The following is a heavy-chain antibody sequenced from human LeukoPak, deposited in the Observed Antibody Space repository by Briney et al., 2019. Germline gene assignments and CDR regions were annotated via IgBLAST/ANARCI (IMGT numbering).Heavy chain of an antibody. CDR3: ARTLQYSGSRYRFDI. J-gene: IGHJ3*02. V-gene: IGHV4-39*01. D-gene: IGHD1-26*01. Sequence: ASETLSLTCTVSGGSISSSSYYWGWIRQPPGKGLEWIGSIYYSGSTYYNPSLKSRVTISVDTSKNQFSLKLTSVTAADTVVYYCARTLQYSGSRYRFDIWGQGTMVTVSS. CDR2: IYYSGST. CDR1: GGSISSSSYY.